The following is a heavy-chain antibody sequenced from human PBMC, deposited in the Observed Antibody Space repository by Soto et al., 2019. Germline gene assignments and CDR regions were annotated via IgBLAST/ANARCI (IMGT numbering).Heavy chain of an antibody. Sequence: QVQLVQSGAEVKKPGSSVKVSCKASGGTFSSYAISWVRQAPGQGLEWMGGIIPIFGTANYAQKFQGRVTITADDSTSTAYMELSSLRSEDTAVYYCARDDVGYCISTSCDFDYWGQGTLVTVSS. CDR2: IIPIFGTA. CDR3: ARDDVGYCISTSCDFDY. V-gene: IGHV1-69*12. CDR1: GGTFSSYA. J-gene: IGHJ4*02. D-gene: IGHD2-2*01.